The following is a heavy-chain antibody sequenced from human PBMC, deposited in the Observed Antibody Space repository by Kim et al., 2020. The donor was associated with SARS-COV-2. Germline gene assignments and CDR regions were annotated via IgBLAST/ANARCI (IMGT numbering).Heavy chain of an antibody. CDR3: ARDYYGSGSGHYYYYYGMDV. Sequence: RVTISVDTSKNQFSLKLSSVTAADTAVYYCARDYYGSGSGHYYYYYGMDVWGQGTTVTVSS. D-gene: IGHD3-10*01. V-gene: IGHV4-31*02. J-gene: IGHJ6*02.